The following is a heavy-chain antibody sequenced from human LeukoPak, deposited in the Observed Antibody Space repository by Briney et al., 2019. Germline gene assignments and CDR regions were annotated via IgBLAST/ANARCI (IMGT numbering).Heavy chain of an antibody. CDR3: ARVGSDWNDVRYNWFDP. J-gene: IGHJ5*02. Sequence: TSETLSLTCGVSGGSISSGDYSWSWIRQPPGKGLEWIGYIFQSGSTYYNPSLKSRVTISVDRSKNQFSLKLSSVTAADTAVYYCARVGSDWNDVRYNWFDPWGQGTLVTVSS. CDR2: IFQSGST. D-gene: IGHD1-1*01. CDR1: GGSISSGDYS. V-gene: IGHV4-30-2*01.